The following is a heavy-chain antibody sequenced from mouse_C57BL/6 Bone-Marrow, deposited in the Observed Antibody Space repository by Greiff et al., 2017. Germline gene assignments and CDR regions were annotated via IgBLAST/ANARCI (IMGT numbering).Heavy chain of an antibody. Sequence: EVQLQQSGPELVKPGASVKISCKASGYTFTDYYMNWVKQSHGQSLEWIGDINPNNGGTSYNQKFKGKATLTVDKSSSTAYMELRSLTSEDSAVYYCARCLLLDYWGQGTTLTVSS. J-gene: IGHJ2*01. CDR2: INPNNGGT. CDR3: ARCLLLDY. D-gene: IGHD2-10*01. CDR1: GYTFTDYY. V-gene: IGHV1-26*01.